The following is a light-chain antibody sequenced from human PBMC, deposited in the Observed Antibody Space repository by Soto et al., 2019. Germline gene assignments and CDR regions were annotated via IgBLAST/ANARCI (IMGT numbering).Light chain of an antibody. J-gene: IGKJ1*01. CDR3: QQYNSYGT. CDR2: KAS. CDR1: HSISSW. V-gene: IGKV1-5*03. Sequence: DIQMTQSPSTLSASVGDRVTITCRASHSISSWLAWYQQKPGKASKLLIYKASSLESGVPSRFSGSGSGTEFTLTISSLQPDDFASYYCQQYNSYGTFGQGTKVDIK.